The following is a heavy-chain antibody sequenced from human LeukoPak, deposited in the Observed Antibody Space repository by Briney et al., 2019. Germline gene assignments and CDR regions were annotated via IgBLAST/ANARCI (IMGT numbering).Heavy chain of an antibody. CDR2: TSGSGGST. Sequence: PEGSLRLSCAASGFTYSSYAMSWVRQAPGKGLEWVSATSGSGGSTYYADSVKGRFTISRDNSKNTLYLQMNSLRAEDTAVYYCAKDLYYYDSSGYYGAFDIWGQGTMVTVSS. CDR3: AKDLYYYDSSGYYGAFDI. CDR1: GFTYSSYA. V-gene: IGHV3-23*01. J-gene: IGHJ3*02. D-gene: IGHD3-22*01.